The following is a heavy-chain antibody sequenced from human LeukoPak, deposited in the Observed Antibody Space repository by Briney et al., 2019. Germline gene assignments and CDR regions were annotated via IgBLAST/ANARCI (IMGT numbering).Heavy chain of an antibody. J-gene: IGHJ4*02. CDR2: ISGSVGGT. CDR3: ERRTDTRSNNFNS. CDR1: GFTFRIYA. D-gene: IGHD3-22*01. Sequence: PGGSLRLSCATSGFTFRIYAMTWVRQAPEKGLEWVSAISGSVGGTYYRDSVKGRFTISRDNSNNILFLQMYSLRVDDTAVYFCERRTDTRSNNFNSWGQGTLVTVSS. V-gene: IGHV3-23*01.